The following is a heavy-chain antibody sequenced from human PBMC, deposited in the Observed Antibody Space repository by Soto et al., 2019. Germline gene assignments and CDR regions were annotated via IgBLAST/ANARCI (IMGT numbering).Heavy chain of an antibody. Sequence: SETLSLTCTVSGGSISSSSYYWGWIRQPPGKGLEWIGSIYYSGSTYYNPSLKGRVTISVDTSKNQFSLKLSSVTAADTAVYYCARHTNQLLTFDYWGQGTLVTVSS. D-gene: IGHD2-2*01. CDR1: GGSISSSSYY. J-gene: IGHJ4*02. CDR2: IYYSGST. V-gene: IGHV4-39*01. CDR3: ARHTNQLLTFDY.